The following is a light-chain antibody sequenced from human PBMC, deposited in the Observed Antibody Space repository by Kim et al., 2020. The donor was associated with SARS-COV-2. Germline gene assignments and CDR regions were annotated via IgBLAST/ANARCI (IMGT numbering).Light chain of an antibody. CDR1: SLRSYY. CDR2: GKN. V-gene: IGLV3-19*01. J-gene: IGLJ2*01. CDR3: NSRDSNDNVV. Sequence: SSELTQDPAVSVALGQTVRITCQGDSLRSYYATWYQQKPGQAPIVVIYGKNNRPSGIPDRFSGSSSGNTASLTITGTQAGDEADYYCNSRDSNDNVVFDGGTQLTVL.